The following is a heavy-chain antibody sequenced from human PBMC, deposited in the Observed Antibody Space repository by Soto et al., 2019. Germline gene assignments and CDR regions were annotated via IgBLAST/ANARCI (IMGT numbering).Heavy chain of an antibody. J-gene: IGHJ6*03. CDR3: ARSGGTGQEYYYCYDYMDD. Sequence: GASVKVSSKASGYTFTSYYMHWVRQAPGQGLAWMGIINPSGSSTSYARTFQGRVTMTRDTTTSTVYIEQSSLRSEDTAVYYCARSGGTGQEYYYCYDYMDDWDKETTLTVSS. CDR1: GYTFTSYY. D-gene: IGHD2-8*02. V-gene: IGHV1-46*03. CDR2: INPSGSST.